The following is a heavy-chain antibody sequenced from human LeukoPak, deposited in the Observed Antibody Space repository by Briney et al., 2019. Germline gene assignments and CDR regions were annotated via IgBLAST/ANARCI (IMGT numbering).Heavy chain of an antibody. CDR1: GFPLSSYA. J-gene: IGHJ4*02. D-gene: IGHD2-8*02. V-gene: IGHV3-23*01. CDR2: TSSSDAGT. Sequence: GGSLRLSCAVSGFPLSSYAMSWVRQAPGKGLEWVSATSSSDAGTYYADFVRGRFTISRDNSKNTLYLQMNSLRAEDTAIYYCATYRQVLLPFESWGQGTLVTVSS. CDR3: ATYRQVLLPFES.